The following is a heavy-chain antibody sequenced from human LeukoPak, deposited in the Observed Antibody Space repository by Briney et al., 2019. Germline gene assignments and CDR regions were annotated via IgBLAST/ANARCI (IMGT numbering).Heavy chain of an antibody. CDR1: GYTFTGYY. J-gene: IGHJ5*02. CDR3: ARGGDIVVVPAAPRPYNWFDP. CDR2: INPNSGGT. Sequence: ASVKVSCKASGYTFTGYYMHWVRQAPGQGLEWMGWINPNSGGTNYAQKFQGRVTMTRDTSISTAYMELSRLRSDDTAVYYCARGGDIVVVPAAPRPYNWFDPWGQGTLVTVSS. V-gene: IGHV1-2*02. D-gene: IGHD2-2*01.